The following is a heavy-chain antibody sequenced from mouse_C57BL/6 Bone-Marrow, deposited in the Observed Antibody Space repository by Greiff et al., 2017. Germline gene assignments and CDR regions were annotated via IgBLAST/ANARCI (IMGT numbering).Heavy chain of an antibody. Sequence: EVQLQQSGPGLVKPSQSLSLTCSVTGYSITSGYYWNWIRQFPGNKLEWMGYISYDGSNNYNPSLKNRISITRDTSKNQFFLKLISVTTEDTATYYCARGGTRRRFAYWGQGTLVTVSA. CDR2: ISYDGSN. CDR3: ARGGTRRRFAY. D-gene: IGHD3-3*01. CDR1: GYSITSGYY. V-gene: IGHV3-6*01. J-gene: IGHJ3*01.